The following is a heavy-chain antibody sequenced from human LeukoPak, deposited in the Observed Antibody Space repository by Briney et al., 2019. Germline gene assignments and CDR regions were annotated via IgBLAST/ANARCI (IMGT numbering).Heavy chain of an antibody. D-gene: IGHD1-26*01. Sequence: GGSLRLSCAATGFTFSNYAMTWVRQAPGMGLQWVSSISGSGGGTYYADSVKGRFTISGDNAKNSLYLQMNSLRAEDTAVCYCARAPKFRLVGVPKGPFDPWGQGTLVTVSS. CDR1: GFTFSNYA. J-gene: IGHJ5*02. CDR2: ISGSGGGT. V-gene: IGHV3-23*01. CDR3: ARAPKFRLVGVPKGPFDP.